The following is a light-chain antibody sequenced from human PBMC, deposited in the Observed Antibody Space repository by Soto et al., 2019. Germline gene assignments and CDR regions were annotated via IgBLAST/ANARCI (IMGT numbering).Light chain of an antibody. Sequence: QSVLTQPPSASGAPGQRVTISCTGSRSNIGAGYDVHWYQQLPGTAPKLLIYGNSNRPSGVPDRFSGSKSGTSASLAITGLQAEDEADYYCQSYDISLSGWVFGGGTELTVL. CDR2: GNS. CDR3: QSYDISLSGWV. J-gene: IGLJ2*01. CDR1: RSNIGAGYD. V-gene: IGLV1-40*01.